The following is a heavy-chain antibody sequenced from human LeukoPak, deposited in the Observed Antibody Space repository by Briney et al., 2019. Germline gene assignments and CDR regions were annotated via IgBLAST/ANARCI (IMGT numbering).Heavy chain of an antibody. CDR1: GYTFTSYY. D-gene: IGHD3-10*01. V-gene: IGHV1-46*01. Sequence: GASVKVSCKASGYTFTSYYMHWVRQAPGQGLEWMGIINPSGGSTSYAQKFQGRVTMTRDMSTSTVYMELSSLRSEDTAVYYCARALQFMVRGYYYMDVWGKGTTVTVSS. CDR2: INPSGGST. CDR3: ARALQFMVRGYYYMDV. J-gene: IGHJ6*03.